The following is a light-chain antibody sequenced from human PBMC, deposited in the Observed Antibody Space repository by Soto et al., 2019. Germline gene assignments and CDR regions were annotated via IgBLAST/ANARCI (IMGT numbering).Light chain of an antibody. V-gene: IGLV2-14*01. CDR1: SSDIGGYNY. CDR2: EVS. CDR3: SAFTSSTTLA. J-gene: IGLJ3*02. Sequence: QSVLTQPASVSGSPGQSITICCTGTSSDIGGYNYVSWYQQHPGKAPKLMIYEVSNRPSGVSNRFSGSKSGNAASLTISGLQAEDEADYYCSAFTSSTTLAFGGGTKLTVL.